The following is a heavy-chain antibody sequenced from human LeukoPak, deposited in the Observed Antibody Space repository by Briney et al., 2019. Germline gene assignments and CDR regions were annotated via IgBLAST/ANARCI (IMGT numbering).Heavy chain of an antibody. J-gene: IGHJ4*02. CDR1: GGTFSSYA. CDR3: ARGDYGDHPFDY. CDR2: IIPIFGTA. V-gene: IGHV1-69*13. D-gene: IGHD4-17*01. Sequence: SVKASCKASGGTFSSYAISWVRQAPGQGLEWMGGIIPIFGTANYAQKFQGRVTITADESTSTAYMELSSLRSEDTAVYYCARGDYGDHPFDYWGQGTLVTASS.